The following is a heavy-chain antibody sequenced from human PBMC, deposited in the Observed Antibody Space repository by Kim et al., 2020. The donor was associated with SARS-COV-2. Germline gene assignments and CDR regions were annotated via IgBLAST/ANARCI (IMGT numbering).Heavy chain of an antibody. D-gene: IGHD6-13*01. J-gene: IGHJ4*02. CDR2: ISSSSSYI. V-gene: IGHV3-21*01. CDR1: GFTFSSYS. CDR3: ARDPSTAAGPPDFDY. Sequence: GGSLRLSCAASGFTFSSYSMNWVRQAPGKGLEWVSSISSSSSYIYYADSVKGRFTISRDNAKNSLYLQMNSLRAEDTAVYYCARDPSTAAGPPDFDYWGQGTLVTVSS.